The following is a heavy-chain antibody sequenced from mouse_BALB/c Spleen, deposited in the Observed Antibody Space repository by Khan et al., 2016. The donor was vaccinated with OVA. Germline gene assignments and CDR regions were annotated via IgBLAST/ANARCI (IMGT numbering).Heavy chain of an antibody. CDR1: GYTFTSYW. J-gene: IGHJ4*01. CDR3: ARDNYYGSSRYAMDY. V-gene: IGHV1S41*01. CDR2: IAPGSGST. D-gene: IGHD1-1*01. Sequence: DLVKPGASVKLSCKASGYTFTSYWINWIKQRPGQGLEWIGRIAPGSGSTYYNAMFRGRSTLTVDTSSNTAYIQLISLSSEGCAVYFCARDNYYGSSRYAMDYWGQGTSVTVSS.